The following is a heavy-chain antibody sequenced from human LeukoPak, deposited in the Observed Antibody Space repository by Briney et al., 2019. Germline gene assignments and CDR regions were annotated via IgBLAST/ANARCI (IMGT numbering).Heavy chain of an antibody. J-gene: IGHJ3*02. V-gene: IGHV1-18*01. CDR3: ARSLGYYDSSGYYDAFDI. CDR1: GYTFTSYG. Sequence: ASVKVSCKASGYTFTSYGISWVRQAPGQGLEWMGWISAYNGNTNYAQKLQGRVTITTDTSTSTAYMELRSLRSDDTAVYYCARSLGYYDSSGYYDAFDIWGQGTMVTVSS. D-gene: IGHD3-22*01. CDR2: ISAYNGNT.